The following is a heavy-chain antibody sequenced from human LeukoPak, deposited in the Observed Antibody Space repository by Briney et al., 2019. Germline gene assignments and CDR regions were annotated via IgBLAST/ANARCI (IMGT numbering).Heavy chain of an antibody. J-gene: IGHJ4*02. D-gene: IGHD1-26*01. CDR3: ARESVGATN. V-gene: IGHV3-30*04. Sequence: GGSLRLSCAASGFTFSSYAMHWVRQAPGKGLEWVAVISYDGSNKYYADSVKGRFTISRDNSKNTPYLQMNSLRAEDTAVYYCARESVGATNWGQGTLVTVSS. CDR2: ISYDGSNK. CDR1: GFTFSSYA.